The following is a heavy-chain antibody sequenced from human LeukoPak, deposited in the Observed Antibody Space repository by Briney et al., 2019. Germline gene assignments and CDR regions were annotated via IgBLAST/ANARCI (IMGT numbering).Heavy chain of an antibody. CDR2: IYYTGST. V-gene: IGHV4-31*03. CDR1: GGSISSGGYY. CDR3: ARRMDRGRGAFDI. D-gene: IGHD1-1*01. J-gene: IGHJ3*02. Sequence: PSQTLSLTCTVSGGSISSGGYYWSWIRQHPGKGLEWIGYIYYTGSTYYNPSLKSRVTISVDTSKNQFSLKLNSVTAADTAVYYCARRMDRGRGAFDIWGQGTMVTVSS.